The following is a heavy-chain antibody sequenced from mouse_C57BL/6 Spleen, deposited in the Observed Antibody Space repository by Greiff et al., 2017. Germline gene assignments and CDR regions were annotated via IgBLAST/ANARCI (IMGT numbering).Heavy chain of an antibody. CDR1: GYTFTDYY. D-gene: IGHD2-3*01. CDR3: ARLVGYYVLYYFDY. Sequence: VQLQQSGPELVKPGASVKISCKASGYTFTDYYMNWVKQSHGKSLEWIGDINPNNGGTSYNQKFKGKATLTVDKSSSTAYMELRSLTSEDSAVYYCARLVGYYVLYYFDYWGQGTTLTVSS. CDR2: INPNNGGT. J-gene: IGHJ2*01. V-gene: IGHV1-26*01.